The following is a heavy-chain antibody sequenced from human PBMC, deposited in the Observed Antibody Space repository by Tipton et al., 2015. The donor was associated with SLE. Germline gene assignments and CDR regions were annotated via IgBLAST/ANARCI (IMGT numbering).Heavy chain of an antibody. CDR3: ARTPHCSSTSCLQSYFDY. V-gene: IGHV3-66*01. D-gene: IGHD2-2*01. CDR1: GFTVSSNY. CDR2: IYSGGST. J-gene: IGHJ4*02. Sequence: SLRLSCAASGFTVSSNYMSWVRQAPGKGLEWVSVIYSGGSTYCADSVKGRFTISRDNSKNTLYLQMNSLRAEDTAVYYCARTPHCSSTSCLQSYFDYWGQGTLVTVSS.